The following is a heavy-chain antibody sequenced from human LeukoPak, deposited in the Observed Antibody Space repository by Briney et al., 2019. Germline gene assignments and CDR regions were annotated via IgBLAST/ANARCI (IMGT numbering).Heavy chain of an antibody. D-gene: IGHD2-2*01. CDR1: GGTFSSYA. CDR3: ARGRYQLPWGVNDY. J-gene: IGHJ4*02. CDR2: IIPILGIA. Sequence: ASVKVSCKASGGTFSSYAISWVRQAPGQGLEWMGRIIPILGIANYAQKFQGRVTITADKSTSTAYMELSSLRSDDTAVYYCARGRYQLPWGVNDYWGQGTLVTVSS. V-gene: IGHV1-69*04.